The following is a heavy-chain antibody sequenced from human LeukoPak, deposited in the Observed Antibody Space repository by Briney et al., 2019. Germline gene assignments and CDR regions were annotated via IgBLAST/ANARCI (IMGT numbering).Heavy chain of an antibody. J-gene: IGHJ4*02. CDR1: GGTFSSYA. CDR3: ARALPSGSLHYFDY. Sequence: SVKVSCKASGGTFSSYAISWVRQAPGQGLEWMGGIIPIFGTANYAQKFQGRVTITTDESTSTAYMELSNLRSEDAAVYYCARALPSGSLHYFDYWGQGTLVTVSS. D-gene: IGHD1-26*01. V-gene: IGHV1-69*05. CDR2: IIPIFGTA.